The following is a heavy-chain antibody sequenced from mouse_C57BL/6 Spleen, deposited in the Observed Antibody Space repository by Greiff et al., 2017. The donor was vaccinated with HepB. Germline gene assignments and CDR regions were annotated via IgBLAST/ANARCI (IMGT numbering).Heavy chain of an antibody. V-gene: IGHV1-82*01. CDR2: IYPGDGDT. J-gene: IGHJ2*01. Sequence: QVQLKESGPELVKPGASVKISCKASGYAFSSSWMNWVKQRPGKGLEWIGRIYPGDGDTNYNGKFKGKATLTADKSSSTAYMQLSSLTSEDSAVYFCARFDDGYRDYWGQGTTLTVSS. D-gene: IGHD2-3*01. CDR1: GYAFSSSW. CDR3: ARFDDGYRDY.